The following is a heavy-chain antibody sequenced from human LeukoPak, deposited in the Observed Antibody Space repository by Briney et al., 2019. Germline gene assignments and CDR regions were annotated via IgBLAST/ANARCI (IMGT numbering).Heavy chain of an antibody. D-gene: IGHD2-2*01. CDR3: AREVASSTSFPRSLHPPQFDL. CDR2: IYYSGST. J-gene: IGHJ2*01. Sequence: SETLSLTCTVSGGSISSSSYYWGWIRQPPGKGLEWIGSIYYSGSTYYNPSLKSRVTISVDTSKNQFSLMVTSVTAADTAVYYCAREVASSTSFPRSLHPPQFDLWGRGTLVTVSS. CDR1: GGSISSSSYY. V-gene: IGHV4-39*07.